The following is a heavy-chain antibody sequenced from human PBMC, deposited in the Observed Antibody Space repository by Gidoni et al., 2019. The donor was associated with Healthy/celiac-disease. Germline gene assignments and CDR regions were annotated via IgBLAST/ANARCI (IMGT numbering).Heavy chain of an antibody. D-gene: IGHD2-15*01. CDR2: IIAIFGTA. CDR3: ARALVVAATGYYYDYGMDV. CDR1: GGTFSSYA. J-gene: IGHJ6*02. Sequence: GSSVKVSCKASGGTFSSYAISWVRQAPGQGLEWMGGIIAIFGTANYAEKFQGRVTSTADEFTSTAYMERSSLSSEDTAVYYCARALVVAATGYYYDYGMDVWGQGTTVTVSS. V-gene: IGHV1-69*01.